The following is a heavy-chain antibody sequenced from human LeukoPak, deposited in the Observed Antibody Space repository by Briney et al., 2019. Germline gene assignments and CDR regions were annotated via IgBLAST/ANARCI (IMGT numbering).Heavy chain of an antibody. CDR1: GGSISSYY. Sequence: KPSETLSLTCTVSGGSISSYYWSWIRQPPGKGLEWIGEVNHTGSTNYNPSLKSRVTISVDTSKNQFSLKLTSMTAADTAVYYCAGRYLYYYYYYMDVWGKGTTVTVSS. D-gene: IGHD2-2*02. J-gene: IGHJ6*03. CDR3: AGRYLYYYYYYMDV. CDR2: VNHTGST. V-gene: IGHV4-34*01.